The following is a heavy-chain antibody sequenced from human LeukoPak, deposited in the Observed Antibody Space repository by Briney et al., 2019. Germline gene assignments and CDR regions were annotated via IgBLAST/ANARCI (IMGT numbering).Heavy chain of an antibody. Sequence: PGGSLRLSCAASGFIFSSYAMNWVRQAPGKGLEWVSVISGSGGRTYYADSVKGRFTISRDNSKNTLYLQMNSLRAEDTAVYYCASEQYGPFDYWGQGTLVTVSS. CDR3: ASEQYGPFDY. J-gene: IGHJ4*02. D-gene: IGHD4-17*01. CDR2: ISGSGGRT. CDR1: GFIFSSYA. V-gene: IGHV3-23*01.